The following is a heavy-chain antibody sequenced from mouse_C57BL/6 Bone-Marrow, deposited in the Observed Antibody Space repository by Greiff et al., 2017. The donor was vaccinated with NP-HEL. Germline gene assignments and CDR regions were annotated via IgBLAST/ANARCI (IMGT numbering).Heavy chain of an antibody. CDR1: GFTFSSYA. V-gene: IGHV5-4*01. D-gene: IGHD1-3*01. J-gene: IGHJ4*01. Sequence: EVQLVESGGGLVKPGGSLKLSCAASGFTFSSYAMSWVRQTPEKRLEWVATISDGGSYTYYPDNVKGRFTISRDNAKNNLYLQMSQLKSEDTAMYYCAREESSNAMDYWGQGTSVTGSS. CDR3: AREESSNAMDY. CDR2: ISDGGSYT.